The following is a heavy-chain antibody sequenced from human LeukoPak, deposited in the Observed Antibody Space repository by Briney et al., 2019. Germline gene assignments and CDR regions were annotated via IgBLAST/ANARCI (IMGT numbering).Heavy chain of an antibody. V-gene: IGHV3-7*01. CDR3: ARFGYVAAVDL. Sequence: GGSLRLSCAASGFSFSAYWMTWVRQGPGTGLEWVANINPAGTETYYVDPVKGRFTISRDNAKNLLYLQMNSLRAEDTAVYYCARFGYVAAVDLWGQGTLVTVSS. CDR1: GFSFSAYW. CDR2: INPAGTET. D-gene: IGHD2-15*01. J-gene: IGHJ4*02.